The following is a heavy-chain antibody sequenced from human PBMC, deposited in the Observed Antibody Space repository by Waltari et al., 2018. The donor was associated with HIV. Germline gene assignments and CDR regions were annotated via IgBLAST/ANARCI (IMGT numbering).Heavy chain of an antibody. CDR2: INPNSGGT. V-gene: IGHV1-2*02. CDR1: RYTLTGYY. D-gene: IGHD3-22*01. CDR3: ARSITMIVVLIAWGYGMDV. Sequence: QVQLVQSGAEVKKPGTSVKVSCKASRYTLTGYYIHWVRQAPGQGLEWMGWINPNSGGTKYAQKFQDRVTMTRDTSISTAYMELSRLRSDDTAVYYCARSITMIVVLIAWGYGMDVWGQGTTVTVSS. J-gene: IGHJ6*02.